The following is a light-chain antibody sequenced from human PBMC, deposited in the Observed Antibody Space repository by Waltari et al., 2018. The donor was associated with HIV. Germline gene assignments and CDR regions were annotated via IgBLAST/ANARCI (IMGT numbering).Light chain of an antibody. CDR3: CSYAGTHIWV. CDR2: DVS. V-gene: IGLV2-11*01. Sequence: QSALTQPRSLSGSPGQSVTISSTGTSSDVGGYDYVSWYQQYPGKAPKLMMFDVSKRPSGVPDRFSGSKSDNTASLTISGLQADDEADYYCCSYAGTHIWVFGGGTKLTVL. CDR1: SSDVGGYDY. J-gene: IGLJ3*02.